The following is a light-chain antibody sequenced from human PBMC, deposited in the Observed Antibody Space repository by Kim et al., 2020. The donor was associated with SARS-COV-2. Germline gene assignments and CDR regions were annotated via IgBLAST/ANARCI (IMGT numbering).Light chain of an antibody. CDR3: QQYDAPPFT. J-gene: IGKJ5*01. V-gene: IGKV1-33*01. CDR2: DAA. Sequence: ASVGDRVTSPCQASDDVSDYFNWYHQKPGEAPKVLIRDAANLESGVPSRFSRGGYGTEFSLTISSVQPEDMGTYYCQQYDAPPFTFGQGTRLEIK. CDR1: DDVSDY.